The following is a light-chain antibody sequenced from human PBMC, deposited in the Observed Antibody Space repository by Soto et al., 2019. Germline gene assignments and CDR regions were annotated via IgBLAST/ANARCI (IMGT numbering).Light chain of an antibody. CDR1: QSISTY. CDR3: QQGYSIPPST. J-gene: IGKJ2*01. Sequence: DIPMTQSPSSLSASVGDRVTITCRANQSISTYLNWYQQKPGKAPKLLIYAASNLQSGVSSRFRGSGSGTAFTLTISSLQPADFATYYCQQGYSIPPSTFGQGTKLEI. V-gene: IGKV1-39*01. CDR2: AAS.